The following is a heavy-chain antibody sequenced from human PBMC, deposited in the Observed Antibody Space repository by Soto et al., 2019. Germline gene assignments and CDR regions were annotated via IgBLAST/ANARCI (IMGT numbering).Heavy chain of an antibody. J-gene: IGHJ3*02. D-gene: IGHD2-21*01. V-gene: IGHV3-33*01. CDR2: VGYDGSTQ. CDR1: GFTFSGYG. CDR3: ARWKGDKPTGLFDM. Sequence: QVQLVESGGGVVQPGRSLRLSCVASGFTFSGYGMHWVRQAPGKGLEWVALVGYDGSTQYYISSVEGRFIISRDNSKNTVPLQMNNKRVEDTAVYYCARWKGDKPTGLFDMWGQGTKVSVSS.